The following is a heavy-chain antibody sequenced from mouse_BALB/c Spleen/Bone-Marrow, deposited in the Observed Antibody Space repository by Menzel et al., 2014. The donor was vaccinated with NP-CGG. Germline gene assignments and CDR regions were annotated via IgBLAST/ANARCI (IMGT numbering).Heavy chain of an antibody. D-gene: IGHD2-13*01. J-gene: IGHJ3*01. Sequence: QVQLQQPGAELVRPGTSVKVSCKASGYAFTNXLXDWVXQRPXXGXXWXXXINPGSGGTNYNEKFKGKATLTADKSSSTAYMQPSSLTSDDSAVYFCARRDYSFAYWGQGTLVTVSA. CDR2: INPGSGGT. CDR1: GYAFTNXL. V-gene: IGHV1-54*01. CDR3: ARRDYSFAY.